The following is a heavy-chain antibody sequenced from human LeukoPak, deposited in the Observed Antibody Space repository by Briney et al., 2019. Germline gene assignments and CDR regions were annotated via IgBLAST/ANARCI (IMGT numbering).Heavy chain of an antibody. CDR2: IKQDGSEK. V-gene: IGHV3-7*05. D-gene: IGHD6-13*01. CDR1: GFTFSSYW. J-gene: IGHJ1*01. Sequence: GGSLRLSCAASGFTFSSYWMSWVRQAPGKGLEWVANIKQDGSEKYYVDSVKGRFTISRDNAKNSLYLLMNSLRAEDTAVYYSSLEGSSWYRYFQHWGQGTLVTVSS. CDR3: SLEGSSWYRYFQH.